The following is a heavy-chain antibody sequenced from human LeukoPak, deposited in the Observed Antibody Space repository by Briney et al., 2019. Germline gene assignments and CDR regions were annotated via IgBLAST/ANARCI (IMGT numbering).Heavy chain of an antibody. CDR3: VKGGYYFDY. CDR2: ISASGSAT. Sequence: GGSLRLSCAASGFIFSNYGMNWVRQAPGKGLEWVAAISASGSATSYADSVKGRFTISRDNSKNTLYLQMSSLRAEDTAVYYCVKGGYYFDYWGQGTLVTVSS. CDR1: GFIFSNYG. V-gene: IGHV3-23*01. D-gene: IGHD2-15*01. J-gene: IGHJ4*02.